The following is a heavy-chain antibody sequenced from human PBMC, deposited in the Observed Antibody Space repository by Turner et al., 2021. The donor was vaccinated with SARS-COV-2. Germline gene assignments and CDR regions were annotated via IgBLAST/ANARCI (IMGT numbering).Heavy chain of an antibody. D-gene: IGHD5-18*01. J-gene: IGHJ4*02. CDR3: AREGHTAMGVFFDY. V-gene: IGHV3-74*01. CDR1: GFTFSIYW. Sequence: EVQLVESGGGLVQPGGSLRLSCEASGFTFSIYWMHWVRQAPGKGLVWVSRINSDGSSTSYADSVKGRFTISRDNAKNTLYLQMNSLRAEDTAVYYCAREGHTAMGVFFDYWGQGTLVTVSS. CDR2: INSDGSST.